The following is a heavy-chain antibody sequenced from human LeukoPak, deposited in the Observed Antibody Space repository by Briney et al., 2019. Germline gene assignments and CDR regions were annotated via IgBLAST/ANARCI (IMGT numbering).Heavy chain of an antibody. CDR2: TSSNGGST. CDR1: GFTFSTYA. D-gene: IGHD3-10*01. CDR3: ARDHGSGSYSDY. V-gene: IGHV3-64*01. J-gene: IGHJ4*02. Sequence: GGSLRLSCVASGFTFSTYAMHWVRQAPGKGLEYVSATSSNGGSTYYANSVKGRFTISRDNSKNTLYLQMGSLRAEDMAVYFCARDHGSGSYSDYWGQGTLVTVSS.